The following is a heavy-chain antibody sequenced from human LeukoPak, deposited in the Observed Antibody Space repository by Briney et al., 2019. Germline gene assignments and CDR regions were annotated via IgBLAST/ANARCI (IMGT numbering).Heavy chain of an antibody. CDR2: IGYRGGSI. CDR1: GFTFSSYA. CDR3: AKSWGYTRPYYNYMDV. V-gene: IGHV3-23*01. D-gene: IGHD3-16*02. Sequence: GGSLRPSCAASGFTFSSYAMSWVRQAPGKGLEWVSIIGYRGGSIYYAYSVQGRFTISRDNSKNTLSLQMNGLRPEDTAVYYCAKSWGYTRPYYNYMDVWGKGTTVTVSS. J-gene: IGHJ6*03.